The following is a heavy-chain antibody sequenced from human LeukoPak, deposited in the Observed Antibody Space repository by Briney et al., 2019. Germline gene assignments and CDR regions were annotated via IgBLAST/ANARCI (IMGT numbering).Heavy chain of an antibody. CDR3: AKDRRYSYGPTDG. Sequence: PGGSLRLSCAASGFTFDDYGMSWVRQAPGKGLEWVSGINWNGGSTGYADSVKGRFTISRDNAKNSLYLQMNSLRAEDTAVYYCAKDRRYSYGPTDGWGQGTLVTVSS. CDR2: INWNGGST. J-gene: IGHJ4*02. V-gene: IGHV3-20*04. D-gene: IGHD5-18*01. CDR1: GFTFDDYG.